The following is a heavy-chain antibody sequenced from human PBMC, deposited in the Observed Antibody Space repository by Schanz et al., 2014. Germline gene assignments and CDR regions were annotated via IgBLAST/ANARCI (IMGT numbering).Heavy chain of an antibody. D-gene: IGHD2-2*01. V-gene: IGHV3-11*01. CDR2: ISDSGDST. Sequence: VQLVESGGGFVKPGGSLRLSCAASGFTFSDYYMTWIRQAPGKGLEWVSDISDSGDSTHYADSVKGRFTISRANAKNSLFLQMNSLSAEDTAVYYCAKVAPAATYLDSWGQGTLVTVSS. CDR3: AKVAPAATYLDS. CDR1: GFTFSDYY. J-gene: IGHJ4*02.